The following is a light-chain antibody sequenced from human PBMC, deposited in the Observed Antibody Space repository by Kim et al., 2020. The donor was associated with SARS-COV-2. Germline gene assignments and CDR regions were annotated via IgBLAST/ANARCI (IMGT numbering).Light chain of an antibody. CDR1: QSLLHSNGYNY. V-gene: IGKV2-28*01. CDR2: MAS. CDR3: VPSRQSPRWT. J-gene: IGKJ1*01. Sequence: DVVMTQSPLSLPVTPGEPASISCRSSQSLLHSNGYNYLDWYLQKPGQSPQLLIYMASNRASGVPDRFSGSGSGPDFTLNISRVEAEDGGVYYCVPSRQSPRWTFGRGPKV.